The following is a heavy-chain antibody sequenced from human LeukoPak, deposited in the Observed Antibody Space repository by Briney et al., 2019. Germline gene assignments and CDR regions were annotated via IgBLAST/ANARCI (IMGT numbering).Heavy chain of an antibody. Sequence: SQTLSLTCTASAGSISSGGYYWSWIRQPAGKGLEWIGRIYTSGSTNYNPSLKSRVTISVDTSKNQFSLKLSSVTAADTAVYYCARARSWYYDSSGYYYRQHFDYWGQGTLVTVSS. D-gene: IGHD3-22*01. J-gene: IGHJ4*02. V-gene: IGHV4-61*02. CDR3: ARARSWYYDSSGYYYRQHFDY. CDR2: IYTSGST. CDR1: AGSISSGGYY.